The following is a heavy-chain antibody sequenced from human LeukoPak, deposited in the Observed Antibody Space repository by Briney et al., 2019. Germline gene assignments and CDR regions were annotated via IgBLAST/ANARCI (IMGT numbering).Heavy chain of an antibody. J-gene: IGHJ5*02. D-gene: IGHD2-2*01. CDR2: INPSGGST. V-gene: IGHV1-46*01. CDR1: GYTFTSYY. Sequence: ASVKVSCKASGYTFTSYYMHWVRQAPGQGLEWMGVINPSGGSTSYAQKFQGRVTMTRDTSTSTVYMELSSLRSEDTAVYYCARVRRYCSSTSCQGWFDPWGQGTLVTVSS. CDR3: ARVRRYCSSTSCQGWFDP.